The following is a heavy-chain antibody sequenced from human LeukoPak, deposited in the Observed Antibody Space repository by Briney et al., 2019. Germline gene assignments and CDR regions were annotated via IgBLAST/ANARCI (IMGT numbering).Heavy chain of an antibody. V-gene: IGHV3-21*01. J-gene: IGHJ4*02. CDR1: GFTFSTYN. Sequence: PGGSLRLSCAASGFTFSTYNMNWVRQAPGKGLEWVSSISDSGTYVYYADSVKGRFTDSRDNAKNSLYLQMNNLRAEDTAVFYCARDRVFDSWGQGTLVTVSS. CDR3: ARDRVFDS. CDR2: ISDSGTYV.